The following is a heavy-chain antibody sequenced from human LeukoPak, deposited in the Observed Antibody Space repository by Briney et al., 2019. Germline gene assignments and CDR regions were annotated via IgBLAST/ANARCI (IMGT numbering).Heavy chain of an antibody. J-gene: IGHJ4*02. CDR2: ISGSGGGT. D-gene: IGHD3-10*01. V-gene: IGHV3-23*01. Sequence: GGSLRLSCAASGFTFSSYAMSWVRQAPGKGLEWVSAISGSGGGTYYADSVKGRFTISRDNSKNTLYLQMNSLRAEDTAVYYCAKGARYYGSGPGLQNLYYFDYWGQGTLVTVSS. CDR3: AKGARYYGSGPGLQNLYYFDY. CDR1: GFTFSSYA.